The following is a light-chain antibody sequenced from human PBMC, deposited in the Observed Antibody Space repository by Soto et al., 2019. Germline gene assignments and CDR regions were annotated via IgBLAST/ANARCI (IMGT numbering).Light chain of an antibody. J-gene: IGKJ4*01. Sequence: EIVLTQSPGTLSLSPGERATLSCRASQSVSSSYLAWYQQKPGQAPRLLIYGASSRATGIPDRFSGSGSGTDFTLTISRLEPEDLAVYYCQQYGSSPLTFGGGNKVEIK. CDR3: QQYGSSPLT. V-gene: IGKV3-20*01. CDR2: GAS. CDR1: QSVSSSY.